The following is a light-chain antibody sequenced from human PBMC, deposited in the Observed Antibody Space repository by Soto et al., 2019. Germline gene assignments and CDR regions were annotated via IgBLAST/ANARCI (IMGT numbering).Light chain of an antibody. CDR3: CSYTTTYTYV. CDR2: EGT. V-gene: IGLV2-23*01. J-gene: IGLJ1*01. CDR1: SSDVGSYNR. Sequence: QSALTKPASVSGSPGQSITISCTGTSSDVGSYNRVSWYQQHPGKAPKLMIYEGTKRPSGVSTRFSGSKSGNTASLTISGLLAEDEGDYYCCSYTTTYTYVFGTGTKVTVL.